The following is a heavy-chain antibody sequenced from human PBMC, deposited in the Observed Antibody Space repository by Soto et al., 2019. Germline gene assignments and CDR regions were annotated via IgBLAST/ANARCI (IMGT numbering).Heavy chain of an antibody. CDR3: ATTFDYNGYFDP. Sequence: GESLKISCKTSGYRLTTYWFAWVRQMPGKGLEWMGIIYLSDSDTIYSPSAQGHFTISADKSIKTAYLQWSSLKASDTAIYYCATTFDYNGYFDPWGQGTQVTVSS. V-gene: IGHV5-51*01. CDR2: IYLSDSDT. CDR1: GYRLTTYW. J-gene: IGHJ5*02. D-gene: IGHD4-4*01.